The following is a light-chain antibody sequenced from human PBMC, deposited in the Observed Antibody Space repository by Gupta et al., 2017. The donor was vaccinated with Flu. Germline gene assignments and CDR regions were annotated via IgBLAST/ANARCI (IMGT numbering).Light chain of an antibody. V-gene: IGLV1-47*01. CDR3: AAWDDSLSGVV. CDR1: SSNIGTNY. J-gene: IGLJ2*01. Sequence: QSVLTQPPSWSGTPGQRVTISCSGSSSNIGTNYVYWYQQLPGTAPKLLIYRNDQRPSGVPDRFSGSKSGTSASLAISGLRSEDEADYYCAAWDDSLSGVVFGGGTKLTVL. CDR2: RND.